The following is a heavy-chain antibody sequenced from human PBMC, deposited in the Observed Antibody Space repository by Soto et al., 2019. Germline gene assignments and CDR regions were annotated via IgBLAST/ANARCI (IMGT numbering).Heavy chain of an antibody. Sequence: GGSMGLSSSASGVPFRIYAMSWVRTAPGKGLEWVSAISAGGGSTYYADSVNGRFTISRDNSITMLYLEMNTLRAEDTAVYYCAHPRGYGVFDAYDFWGQGAMV. V-gene: IGHV3-23*01. J-gene: IGHJ3*01. CDR3: AHPRGYGVFDAYDF. D-gene: IGHD4-17*01. CDR1: GVPFRIYA. CDR2: ISAGGGST.